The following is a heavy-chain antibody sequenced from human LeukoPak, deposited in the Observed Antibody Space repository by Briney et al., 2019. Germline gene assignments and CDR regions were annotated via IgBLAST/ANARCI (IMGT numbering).Heavy chain of an antibody. D-gene: IGHD3-3*01. V-gene: IGHV3-21*04. CDR3: AKTTYYDFWSGYEN. CDR2: ITRSSIYM. CDR1: GFTFSSYT. Sequence: GGSLRLSCAASGFTFSSYTMNWVRQAPGKGLEWVSSITRSSIYMYYADSVKGRFTISRDNSKNTLYLQMNSLRAEDTAVYYCAKTTYYDFWSGYENWGQGTLVTVSS. J-gene: IGHJ4*02.